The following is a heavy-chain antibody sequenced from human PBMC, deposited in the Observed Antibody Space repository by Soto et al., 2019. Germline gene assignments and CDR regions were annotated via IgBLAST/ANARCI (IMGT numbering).Heavy chain of an antibody. D-gene: IGHD5-12*01. Sequence: CSASGFSHKNKRKGVSWIRQPPGKALEWLAHIFSNDAKSYSTSLKSRLSISKDTSKSQVVLTMTNMDPVDTGTYYCVRIPGKYSGYPGRAFDYWRKGTLVTVSX. CDR1: GFSHKNKRKG. V-gene: IGHV2-26*01. CDR2: IFSNDAK. J-gene: IGHJ4*02. CDR3: VRIPGKYSGYPGRAFDY.